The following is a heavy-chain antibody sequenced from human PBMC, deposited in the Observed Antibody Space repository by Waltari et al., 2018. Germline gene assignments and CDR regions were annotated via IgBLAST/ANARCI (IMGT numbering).Heavy chain of an antibody. J-gene: IGHJ4*02. CDR2: IYHAGDT. D-gene: IGHD2-2*03. CDR3: SRQVLGYCTSAACRRLES. CDR1: GYSSNSGYY. V-gene: IGHV4-38-2*01. Sequence: QVQLQESGPGLVTPSETLSLTCDVSGYSSNSGYYWAWLRQSPGKGLEWIATIYHAGDTFYNPSLKSRVTISMDTSKNQFSLKLNSVTAADTAVYFCSRQVLGYCTSAACRRLESWGQGTLVTVSS.